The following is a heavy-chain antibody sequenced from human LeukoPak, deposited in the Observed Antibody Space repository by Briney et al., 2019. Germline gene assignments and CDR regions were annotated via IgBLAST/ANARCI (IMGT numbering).Heavy chain of an antibody. Sequence: ASVKVSCKASGYTFTGYYMHWVRQAPGQGLEWMGWINPNSGGTNYAQKFQGRVTMTRDTSISTAYMELSRLRSDDTAVYCCARDGNCSGGSCYPDYWGQGTLVTVSS. CDR2: INPNSGGT. CDR3: ARDGNCSGGSCYPDY. V-gene: IGHV1-2*02. D-gene: IGHD2-15*01. CDR1: GYTFTGYY. J-gene: IGHJ4*02.